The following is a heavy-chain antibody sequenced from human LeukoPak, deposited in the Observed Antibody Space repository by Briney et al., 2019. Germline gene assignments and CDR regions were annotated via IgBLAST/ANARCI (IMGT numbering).Heavy chain of an antibody. J-gene: IGHJ4*02. V-gene: IGHV3-23*01. Sequence: GGSLRLSCAASGFTFSSYAMSWVRQAPGKGLEWVSTITGSGGDTNYADSVKGRFTISRDNSKNTLYLQMNSLRAEDTAVYYCANHEQHSSSSLGYFDLWGQGTLVTVSS. CDR2: ITGSGGDT. CDR3: ANHEQHSSSSLGYFDL. D-gene: IGHD6-6*01. CDR1: GFTFSSYA.